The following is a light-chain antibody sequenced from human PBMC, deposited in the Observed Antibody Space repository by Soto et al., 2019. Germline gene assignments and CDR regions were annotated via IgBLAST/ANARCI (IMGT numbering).Light chain of an antibody. Sequence: EIVLTQSPATLSLSPGERATLSCRASQSVSSYLAWYQQKPGQAPRLLIYDASNRATGIPARFSGSGSGTDFTLTISSLEPEDCAVYYCQQRSNWTITFGGGTKVEIK. CDR2: DAS. J-gene: IGKJ4*01. V-gene: IGKV3-11*01. CDR1: QSVSSY. CDR3: QQRSNWTIT.